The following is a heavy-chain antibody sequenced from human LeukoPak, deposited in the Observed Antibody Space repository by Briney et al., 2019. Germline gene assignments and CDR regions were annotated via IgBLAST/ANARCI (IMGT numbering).Heavy chain of an antibody. J-gene: IGHJ3*02. CDR1: GGSISSGNYY. V-gene: IGHV4-30-4*08. CDR2: IYYTGST. Sequence: PSETLSLTCTVSGGSISSGNYYWSWIRQPPGKGLEWIGYIYYTGSTYYNPSLKSRVTISVDTSKNQFSLKLSSVTAADTAVYYCARVPPHEAFDIWGQGTMVTVSS. CDR3: ARVPPHEAFDI.